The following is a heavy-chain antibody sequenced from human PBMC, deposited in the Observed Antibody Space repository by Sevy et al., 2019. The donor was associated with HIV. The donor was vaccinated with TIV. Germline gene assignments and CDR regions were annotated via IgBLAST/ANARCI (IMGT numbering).Heavy chain of an antibody. CDR2: IYYSGST. CDR1: GDSLSNSGYY. J-gene: IGHJ4*02. V-gene: IGHV4-39*01. D-gene: IGHD4-17*01. Sequence: SETLSLTCTVSGDSLSNSGYYWGWIRQPPGKGLECIGNIYYSGSTHYNPSLKSRVTVSIDTSKNQFSLKLSSVTAADTAVYFCARFPYGDYVDYFDYWGQRTLVTVSS. CDR3: ARFPYGDYVDYFDY.